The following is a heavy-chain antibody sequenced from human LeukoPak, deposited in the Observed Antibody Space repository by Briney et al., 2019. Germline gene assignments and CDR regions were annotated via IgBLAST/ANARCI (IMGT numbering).Heavy chain of an antibody. CDR3: ARERSESPGSGYDMDV. D-gene: IGHD1-14*01. Sequence: SETLSLTCTVSGGSIGGYYWNWIRQAAGEGLEWLGRIYSNGHIDHNASLKSRVAMSVDTSTNLFSLKLNSLTAADTAVYYCARERSESPGSGYDMDVWGKGTPVIVSS. J-gene: IGHJ6*03. CDR1: GGSIGGYY. CDR2: IYSNGHI. V-gene: IGHV4-4*07.